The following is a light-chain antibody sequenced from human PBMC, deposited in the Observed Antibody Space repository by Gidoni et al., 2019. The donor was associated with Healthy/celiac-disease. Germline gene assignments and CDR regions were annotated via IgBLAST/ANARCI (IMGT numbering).Light chain of an antibody. Sequence: IVLTQSPATLSLSPGERATLSCRASQSVSSYLAWYQQKPGQAPRLLIYDASNRATGIPARCSGSGSGTDFTLTSSSLEPEDFAVYYCQQRSNWPRGTFGGGTKVEIK. J-gene: IGKJ4*01. CDR1: QSVSSY. CDR2: DAS. V-gene: IGKV3-11*01. CDR3: QQRSNWPRGT.